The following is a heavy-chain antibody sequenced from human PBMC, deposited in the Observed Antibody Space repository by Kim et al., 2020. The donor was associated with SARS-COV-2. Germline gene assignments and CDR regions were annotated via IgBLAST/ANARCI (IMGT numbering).Heavy chain of an antibody. D-gene: IGHD6-19*01. Sequence: GGSLRLSCAASGFTFSSYAMSWVRQAPGKGLEWVSAISGSGGSTYYADSVKGRFTISRDNSKNTLYLQMNSLRAEDTAVYYCAKVKYSSGLRDGDAFDIWGQGTMVTVSS. CDR1: GFTFSSYA. J-gene: IGHJ3*02. CDR3: AKVKYSSGLRDGDAFDI. CDR2: ISGSGGST. V-gene: IGHV3-23*01.